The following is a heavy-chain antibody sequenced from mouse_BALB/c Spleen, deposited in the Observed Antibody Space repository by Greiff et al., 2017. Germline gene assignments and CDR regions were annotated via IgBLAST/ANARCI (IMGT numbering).Heavy chain of an antibody. CDR3: AREPYYYGSSYYAMDY. Sequence: VQGVESGPGLVQPSQSLSITCTVSGFSLTSYGVHWVRQSPGKGLEWLGVIWSGGSTDYNAAFISRLSISKDNSKSQVFFKMNSLQANDTAIYYCAREPYYYGSSYYAMDYWGQGTSVTVSS. V-gene: IGHV2-2*02. D-gene: IGHD1-1*01. J-gene: IGHJ4*01. CDR1: GFSLTSYG. CDR2: IWSGGST.